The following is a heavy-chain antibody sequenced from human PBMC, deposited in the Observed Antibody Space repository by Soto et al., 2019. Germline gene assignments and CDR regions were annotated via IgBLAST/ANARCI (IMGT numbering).Heavy chain of an antibody. D-gene: IGHD5-18*01. CDR2: IYSGGST. CDR3: ARDGRSSYGYRGRRGFDY. Sequence: EVQLVESGGGLIQPGGSLRLSCAASGFTVSSNYMSWVRQAPGKGLEWVSVIYSGGSTYYADSVKGRFTISRDNSKNTLYLQMNSLRAEDTAVYYCARDGRSSYGYRGRRGFDYWGQGTLVTVSS. J-gene: IGHJ4*02. CDR1: GFTVSSNY. V-gene: IGHV3-53*01.